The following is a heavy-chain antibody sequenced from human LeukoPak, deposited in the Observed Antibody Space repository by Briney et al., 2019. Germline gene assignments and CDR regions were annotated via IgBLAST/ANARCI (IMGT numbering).Heavy chain of an antibody. CDR1: GYTFTSYG. D-gene: IGHD3-10*01. J-gene: IGHJ4*02. Sequence: ASVKVSCKASGYTFTSYGISWVRQAPGQGLEWMGWISAYNGNTNYAQKLQGRVTMTTDTSTSTAYMELRSLRSDDTAVYYCARDTDTGNYYGSGSYYSPPGYWGQGTLVTVSS. CDR3: ARDTDTGNYYGSGSYYSPPGY. V-gene: IGHV1-18*01. CDR2: ISAYNGNT.